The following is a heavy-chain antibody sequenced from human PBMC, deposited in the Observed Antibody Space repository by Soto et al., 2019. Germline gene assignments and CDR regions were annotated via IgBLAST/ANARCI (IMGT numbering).Heavy chain of an antibody. Sequence: SETLSLTCAVSGYSISSGYYWGWIRQPPGKGLEWIGSIYHSGRTYYNPSLKSRVTTSVDTSHNQFSLKLSSVTAADTAVYYCARAHNGFDPWGQGTLVTVSS. V-gene: IGHV4-38-2*01. CDR2: IYHSGRT. J-gene: IGHJ5*02. CDR3: ARAHNGFDP. CDR1: GYSISSGYY.